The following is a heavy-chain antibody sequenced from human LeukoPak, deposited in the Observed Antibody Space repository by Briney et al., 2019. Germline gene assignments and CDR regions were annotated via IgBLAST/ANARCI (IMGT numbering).Heavy chain of an antibody. CDR2: ISYSGNT. D-gene: IGHD4-11*01. V-gene: IGHV4-59*08. CDR3: AKRIIEARDNGNSNWLDP. J-gene: IGHJ5*01. CDR1: GDSITNSY. Sequence: SETLSLTCTVSGDSITNSYWNWIRQPPGGGLEWIGRISYSGNTNYNPSLKSRVIISRDTSKNQFSLELTSVTAADTAVYYCAKRIIEARDNGNSNWLDPWGQGILVTASS.